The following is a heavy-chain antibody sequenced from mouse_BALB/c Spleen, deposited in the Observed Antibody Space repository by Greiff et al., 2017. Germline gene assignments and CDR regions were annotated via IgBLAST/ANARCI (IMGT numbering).Heavy chain of an antibody. V-gene: IGHV5-4*02. CDR2: ISDGGSYN. D-gene: IGHD1-1*01. J-gene: IGHJ3*01. CDR3: ARDQNYYGSSYGWFAY. Sequence: EVQLVESGGGLVKPGGSLKLSCAASGFSFSDYYMYWVRQTPEKRLEWVATISDGGSYNYYPDSVKGRFTISRDNAKNNLYLQMSSLKSEDTAMYYCARDQNYYGSSYGWFAYWGQGTLVTVSA. CDR1: GFSFSDYY.